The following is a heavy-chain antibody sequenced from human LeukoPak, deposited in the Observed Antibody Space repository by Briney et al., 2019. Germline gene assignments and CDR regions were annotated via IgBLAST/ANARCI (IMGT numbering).Heavy chain of an antibody. CDR3: ARDLRYTVTTLDV. CDR2: IYYSGST. J-gene: IGHJ6*02. Sequence: SQTLSLTCTVSGGSISSGDYYWSWIRQPPGKGLEWIGYIYYSGSTYYNPSLKSRVSISVDTSKNQFSLKLSSVTAADTAVYYCARDLRYTVTTLDVWGQGTTVTVSS. V-gene: IGHV4-30-4*01. D-gene: IGHD4-17*01. CDR1: GGSISSGDYY.